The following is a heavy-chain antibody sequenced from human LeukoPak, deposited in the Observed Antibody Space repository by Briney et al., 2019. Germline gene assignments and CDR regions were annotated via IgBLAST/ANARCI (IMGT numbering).Heavy chain of an antibody. Sequence: ASVKVSCKASGYTFTSYYMHWVRQAPGQGLEWMGIINPSGGSTSYAQKFQGRVTMTRDMSTSAVYMELSSLRSEDTAVYYCASSYYYDSSGYSAFGYWGQGTLVTVSS. CDR1: GYTFTSYY. V-gene: IGHV1-46*01. J-gene: IGHJ4*02. CDR2: INPSGGST. D-gene: IGHD3-22*01. CDR3: ASSYYYDSSGYSAFGY.